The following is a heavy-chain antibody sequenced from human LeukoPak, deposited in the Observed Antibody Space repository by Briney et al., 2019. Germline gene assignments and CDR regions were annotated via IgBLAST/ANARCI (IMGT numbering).Heavy chain of an antibody. CDR2: IYSGGST. Sequence: GGSLRLSCAASGFTVSSNYMSWVRQAPGKGLEWVSVIYSGGSTYYADSVKGRFTISRDNSKNTLYLQMNSLRAEDTAVYYRARVDYYDSSGYYNNLDYWGQGTLVTVSS. CDR3: ARVDYYDSSGYYNNLDY. CDR1: GFTVSSNY. V-gene: IGHV3-66*01. D-gene: IGHD3-22*01. J-gene: IGHJ4*02.